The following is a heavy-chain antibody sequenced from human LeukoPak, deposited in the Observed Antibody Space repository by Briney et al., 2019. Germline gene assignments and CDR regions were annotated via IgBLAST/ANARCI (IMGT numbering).Heavy chain of an antibody. V-gene: IGHV3-21*01. Sequence: PGGSLRLSCAASGFTFNSYSISWVRQAPGKGLEWVSSIGGSSNFMYYADSVKGRFTISRDNAKNSLYLQMNSLRAEDTAVYYCARFNYGDYGTFDYWGQGTLVTVSS. CDR1: GFTFNSYS. CDR2: IGGSSNFM. D-gene: IGHD4-17*01. J-gene: IGHJ4*02. CDR3: ARFNYGDYGTFDY.